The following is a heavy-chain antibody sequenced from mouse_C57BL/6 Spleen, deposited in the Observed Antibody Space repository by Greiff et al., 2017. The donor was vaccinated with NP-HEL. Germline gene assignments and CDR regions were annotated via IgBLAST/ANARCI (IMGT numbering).Heavy chain of an antibody. D-gene: IGHD2-4*01. CDR2: ISSGGSYT. V-gene: IGHV5-6*01. Sequence: EVKLVESGGDLVKPGGSLKLSCAASGFTFSSYGMSWVRQTPDKRLEWVATISSGGSYTYYPDSVKGRFTISRDNAKNTLYLQMSSLKSEDTAMYYCARHGLGYYAMDYWGQGTSVTVSS. J-gene: IGHJ4*01. CDR1: GFTFSSYG. CDR3: ARHGLGYYAMDY.